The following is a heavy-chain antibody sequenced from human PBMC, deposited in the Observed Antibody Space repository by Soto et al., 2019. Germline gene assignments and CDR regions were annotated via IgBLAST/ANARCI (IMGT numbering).Heavy chain of an antibody. CDR3: ARFSTMVRVLCMDV. CDR2: INPNSGGT. Sequence: ASRKVSCAASGDTFTVYYMHWVRQAPGQGLEWMGWINPNSGGTNYAQKFQGRVTMTRDTSISTAYMELSRLRSDDTAVYYCARFSTMVRVLCMDVCGHVPTVTV. V-gene: IGHV1-2*02. J-gene: IGHJ6*02. D-gene: IGHD3-10*01. CDR1: GDTFTVYY.